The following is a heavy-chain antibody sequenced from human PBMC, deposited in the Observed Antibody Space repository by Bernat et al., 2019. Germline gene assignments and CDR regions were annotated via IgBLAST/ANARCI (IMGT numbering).Heavy chain of an antibody. CDR2: ISGRGINT. D-gene: IGHD4-23*01. V-gene: IGHV3-23*04. CDR3: ARRATDDGGAFDC. J-gene: IGHJ4*02. CDR1: GFTFSSYA. Sequence: EVQLVESGGGLVQPGGSLRLSCAASGFTFSSYAMSWVRQAPGKGLEWVSAISGRGINTYFADSVRGRFTISRDSSKNTVYLQMNSLRAEDTAIYYCARRATDDGGAFDCWGQGTLVTVSS.